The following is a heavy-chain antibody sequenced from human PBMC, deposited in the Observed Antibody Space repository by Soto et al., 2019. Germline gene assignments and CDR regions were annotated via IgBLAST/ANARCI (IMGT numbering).Heavy chain of an antibody. CDR3: TRDNESITIFGVVSEYMDV. V-gene: IGHV3-49*03. D-gene: IGHD3-3*01. CDR1: GFTFGDYA. Sequence: GGSLRLSCTASGFTFGDYAMSWFRQAPGKGLEWVGFIRSKAYGGTTECAASVKGRFTISRDDSKSIAYLQMNSLKTEDTAVYYCTRDNESITIFGVVSEYMDVWGQGTTVTVSS. J-gene: IGHJ6*02. CDR2: IRSKAYGGTT.